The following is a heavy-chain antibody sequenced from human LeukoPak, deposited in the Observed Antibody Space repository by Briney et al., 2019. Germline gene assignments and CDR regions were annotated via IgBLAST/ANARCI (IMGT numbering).Heavy chain of an antibody. CDR1: GGSISSGGYY. CDR2: IYYSGST. D-gene: IGHD3-10*01. Sequence: SETLSLTCTVSGGSISSGGYYWSWIRQHPGKGLEWIGYIYYSGSTYYNPSLKSRVNISVDTSKNQFSLKLSSVTAADTAVYYCARDGSGLGPPTYYYYGMDVWGQGTTVTVSS. J-gene: IGHJ6*02. CDR3: ARDGSGLGPPTYYYYGMDV. V-gene: IGHV4-31*03.